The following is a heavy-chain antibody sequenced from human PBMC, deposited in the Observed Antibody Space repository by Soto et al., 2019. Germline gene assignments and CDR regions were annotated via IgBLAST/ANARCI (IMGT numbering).Heavy chain of an antibody. V-gene: IGHV3-30-3*01. Sequence: QVQLVESGGGVVQPGRSLRLSCAASGFTFSSYAMHWVRQAPGKGLEWVAVISYDASNKYYADSVKGRFTISRDNSKNTLFLQINSLRAEDTAVYYCARVGRLHYFDYWGQGTLVTVSS. CDR1: GFTFSSYA. CDR3: ARVGRLHYFDY. D-gene: IGHD4-17*01. CDR2: ISYDASNK. J-gene: IGHJ4*02.